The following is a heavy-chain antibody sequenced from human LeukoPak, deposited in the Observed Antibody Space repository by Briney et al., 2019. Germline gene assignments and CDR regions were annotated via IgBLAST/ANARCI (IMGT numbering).Heavy chain of an antibody. CDR3: ARLRGNSYGNPDY. J-gene: IGHJ4*02. CDR2: IYYSGST. Sequence: SETLSLTCTVSGGSISSSSYYWGWIRQPPGKGLEWIGSIYYSGSTYYNPSLKSRVTISVDTSKNQFSLKLSSVTAADTAVYYCARLRGNSYGNPDYWGQGTLVTVSS. D-gene: IGHD5-18*01. CDR1: GGSISSSSYY. V-gene: IGHV4-39*01.